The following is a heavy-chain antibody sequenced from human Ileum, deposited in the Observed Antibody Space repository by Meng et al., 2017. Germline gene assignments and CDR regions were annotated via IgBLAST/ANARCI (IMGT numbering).Heavy chain of an antibody. V-gene: IGHV4-4*02. Sequence: LQESGTGLMKPSGTMSLTCEGSGASVSNTNWLDWPRQSPGKGLEWIGEIHHSGRTNFIASLQSRATISLDESKNQFSLTLTSVTAADTAVYYCARGVGDIRVGFDYWGQGILVTVSS. D-gene: IGHD5-12*01. J-gene: IGHJ4*02. CDR2: IHHSGRT. CDR1: GASVSNTNW. CDR3: ARGVGDIRVGFDY.